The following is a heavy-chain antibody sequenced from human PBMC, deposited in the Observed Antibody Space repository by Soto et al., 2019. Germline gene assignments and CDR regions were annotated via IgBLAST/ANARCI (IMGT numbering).Heavy chain of an antibody. D-gene: IGHD3-22*01. V-gene: IGHV3-48*02. CDR3: ARGGDSSGYYGQVDY. CDR1: GFTFSSYS. CDR2: ISSSSSTI. Sequence: EVQLVESGGGLVQPGGSLRLSCAASGFTFSSYSMNWVRQAPGKGLEWVSYISSSSSTIYYADSVKGRFTISRDNAKNSLYLQMNSLRDDDTAVYYCARGGDSSGYYGQVDYWGQGTLVTVSS. J-gene: IGHJ4*02.